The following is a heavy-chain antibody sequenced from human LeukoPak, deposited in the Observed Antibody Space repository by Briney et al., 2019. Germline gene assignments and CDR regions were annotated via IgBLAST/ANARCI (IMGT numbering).Heavy chain of an antibody. D-gene: IGHD3-10*01. V-gene: IGHV3-30*03. J-gene: IGHJ4*02. CDR3: EAPGGYFDY. CDR2: ISYDGSNK. CDR1: GFTFSSYG. Sequence: PGRSLRLSCAASGFTFSSYGMHWVRQAPGKGPEWVAVISYDGSNKYYADSVKGRFTISRDNSKNTLYLQMNSLRAEDTAVYYCEAPGGYFDYWGQGTLVTVSS.